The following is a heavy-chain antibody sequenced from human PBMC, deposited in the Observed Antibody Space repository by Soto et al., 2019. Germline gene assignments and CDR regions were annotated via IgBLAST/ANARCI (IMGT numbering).Heavy chain of an antibody. D-gene: IGHD1-1*01. CDR3: ARDVHHWDEAFDI. J-gene: IGHJ3*02. CDR2: IYYSGST. V-gene: IGHV4-59*01. CDR1: GGSISSYY. Sequence: SETLSLTCTVSGGSISSYYWSWIRQPPGKGLEWIGYIYYSGSTNYNPSRKSRVTISVDTSKNQFSLKLSSVTAADTAVYYGARDVHHWDEAFDIWGQGTMVTVSS.